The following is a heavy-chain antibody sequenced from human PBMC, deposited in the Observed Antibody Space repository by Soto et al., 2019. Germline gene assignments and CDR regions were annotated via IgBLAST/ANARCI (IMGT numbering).Heavy chain of an antibody. CDR1: GGTFSSYA. V-gene: IGHV1-69*12. CDR2: IIPIFGTA. CDR3: ARASVPAAPYYYYYYGMDV. Sequence: QVQLVQSGAEVKKPGSSVKVCCKASGGTFSSYAISWVRQAPGQGLEWMGGIIPIFGTANYAQKFQGRVTITADESTSTAYMELSSLRSEDTAVYYCARASVPAAPYYYYYYGMDVWGQGTTVTVSS. D-gene: IGHD2-2*01. J-gene: IGHJ6*02.